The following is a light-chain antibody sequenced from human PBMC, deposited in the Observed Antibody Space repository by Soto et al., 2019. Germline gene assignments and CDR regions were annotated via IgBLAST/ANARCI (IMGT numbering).Light chain of an antibody. J-gene: IGLJ2*01. CDR1: SSDIGGYDF. V-gene: IGLV2-14*01. CDR2: DVN. Sequence: QSALTQPASVSGSPGQSITLSCTGTSSDIGGYDFVSWYQRYPDKAPKLIIYDVNNRPSGVSNRFSGSKSGNTASLTISGLQAEDEADYYCTSYASSSTHVVFGGGTKLTVL. CDR3: TSYASSSTHVV.